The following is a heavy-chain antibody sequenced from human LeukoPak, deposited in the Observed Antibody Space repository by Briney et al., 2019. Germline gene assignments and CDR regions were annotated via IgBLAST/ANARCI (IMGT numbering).Heavy chain of an antibody. CDR1: GYTFTSYG. D-gene: IGHD2-2*01. CDR3: ARGTYCSSTSCHLWFLNYYYGMDV. V-gene: IGHV1-18*01. Sequence: GASVKVSCKASGYTFTSYGISWVRQAPGQGLEWMGWISAYNGNTNYAQKLQGRVTMTRNTSISTAYMELSSLRSEDTAVYYCARGTYCSSTSCHLWFLNYYYGMDVWGQGTTVTVSS. J-gene: IGHJ6*02. CDR2: ISAYNGNT.